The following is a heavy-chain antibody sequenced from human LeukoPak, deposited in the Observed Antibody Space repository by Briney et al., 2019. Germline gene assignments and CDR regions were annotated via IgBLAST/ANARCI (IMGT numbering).Heavy chain of an antibody. CDR2: INHSGYT. D-gene: IGHD3-10*01. J-gene: IGHJ4*02. V-gene: IGHV4-34*01. CDR3: TRMNAGHDY. CDR1: GVSFNDYY. Sequence: SETLSLTCAVSGVSFNDYYWSWVRQTPGKGLEWIGEINHSGYTNDSPSLKSRVTLSIDTSRKQFSLNLRSVTVADAGIYYCTRMNAGHDYWGQGRLVSVSS.